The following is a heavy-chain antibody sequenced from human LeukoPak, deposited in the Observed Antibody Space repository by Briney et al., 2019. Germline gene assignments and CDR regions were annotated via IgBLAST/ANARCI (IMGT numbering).Heavy chain of an antibody. CDR3: AKDARRTSGWYYFDY. J-gene: IGHJ4*02. CDR1: GFTFSNAW. D-gene: IGHD6-19*01. CDR2: IKSKTDGGTT. V-gene: IGHV3-15*01. Sequence: PGGSLRLSCAASGFTFSNAWMTWVRQAPGKGLEWVGRIKSKTDGGTTDYAAPVKGRFTISRDDSKNTLYLQMNSLRAEDTAVYYCAKDARRTSGWYYFDYWGQGTLVTVSS.